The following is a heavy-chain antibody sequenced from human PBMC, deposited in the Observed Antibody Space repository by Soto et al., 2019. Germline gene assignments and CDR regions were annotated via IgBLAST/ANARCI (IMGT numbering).Heavy chain of an antibody. CDR3: ARGDATGFDY. J-gene: IGHJ4*02. CDR2: MDPNNGHT. CDR1: GYTFTSYQ. V-gene: IGHV1-8*01. Sequence: QVQVVQSGAEVRKPGASVRVSCKASGYTFTSYQINWARQATGQGLEWMGWMDPNNGHTGSAQKFKGRVTMTRDTSITTAYMELSSLRSEDTAVYYCARGDATGFDYWGQGTLVTVSS. D-gene: IGHD1-26*01.